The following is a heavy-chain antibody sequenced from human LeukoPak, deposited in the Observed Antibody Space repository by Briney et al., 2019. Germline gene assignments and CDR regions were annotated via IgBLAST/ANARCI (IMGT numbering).Heavy chain of an antibody. D-gene: IGHD3-16*01. J-gene: IGHJ5*01. CDR1: GFTLSNNW. Sequence: GGSLRLSCAASGFTLSNNWMSWVRQAPGKGLEWVANIKQDGSATYYVDSVRGRFTISRDNAENSVYLQMNSLRAEATAVYYCARSVNWGRGATFDCWGQGTLVTVSS. CDR3: ARSVNWGRGATFDC. V-gene: IGHV3-7*01. CDR2: IKQDGSAT.